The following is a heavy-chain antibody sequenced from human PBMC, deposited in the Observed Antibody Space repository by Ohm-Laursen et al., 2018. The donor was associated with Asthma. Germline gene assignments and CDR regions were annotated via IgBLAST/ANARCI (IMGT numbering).Heavy chain of an antibody. CDR2: INPNSGGT. D-gene: IGHD5-18*01. J-gene: IGHJ5*02. CDR3: AREYRTRGYSYGTP. Sequence: ASVKVSCKASGYTLTQYYIHWVRQTPGQGLEWMGRINPNSGGTNYAQKFQGRVTMTRDTSISTAYMELSRLRSDDTAVYYCAREYRTRGYSYGTPWGQGTLVTVSS. CDR1: GYTLTQYY. V-gene: IGHV1-2*06.